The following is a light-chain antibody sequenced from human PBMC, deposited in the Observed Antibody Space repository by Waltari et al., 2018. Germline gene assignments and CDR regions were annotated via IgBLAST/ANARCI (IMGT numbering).Light chain of an antibody. CDR3: QSADFSRSHTSYV. J-gene: IGLJ1*01. V-gene: IGLV3-25*03. CDR2: RDS. Sequence: YELAQPPSVSVSPGQTARIPCSGNGLAGHYVYWYQQKAGQAPVLVMYRDSARPSGIPGRFPGSSPGTTVTLISSGVQAEDEADYYCQSADFSRSHTSYVFGTGTKVTVL. CDR1: GLAGHY.